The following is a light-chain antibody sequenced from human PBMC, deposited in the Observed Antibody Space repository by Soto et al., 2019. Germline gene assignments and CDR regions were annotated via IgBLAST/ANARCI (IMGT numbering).Light chain of an antibody. J-gene: IGKJ1*01. CDR1: QRLSSN. V-gene: IGKV3-15*01. CDR3: QQSYSPPLT. CDR2: GAS. Sequence: EIVLTQSPVTLSVSPGERVTLSCRASQRLSSNLAWYQQRPGQAPRLIIYGASIRATDIPARFSGSVSGTDCTLTISSLQPEDFATYYCQQSYSPPLTFGQGTKVDI.